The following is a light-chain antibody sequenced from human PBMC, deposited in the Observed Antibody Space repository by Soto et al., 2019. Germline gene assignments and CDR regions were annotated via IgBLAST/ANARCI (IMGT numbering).Light chain of an antibody. V-gene: IGKV1-5*03. CDR1: QSISNW. CDR3: QHYNSHSNT. Sequence: DVQLTQSPSTLSASVGDRVTITCRASQSISNWLVWYQQKPGKAPKLLIYKASSLESAVPSRFSGSGSGTEFTLTISSLQPDDFATYYCQHYNSHSNTFGQGTKLEIK. CDR2: KAS. J-gene: IGKJ2*01.